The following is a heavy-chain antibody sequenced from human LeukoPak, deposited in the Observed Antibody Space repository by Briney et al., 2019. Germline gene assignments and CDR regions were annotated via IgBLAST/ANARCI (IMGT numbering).Heavy chain of an antibody. CDR1: GGSISSDSYY. J-gene: IGHJ4*02. CDR2: IYTSGST. Sequence: SETLSLTCTVSGGSISSDSYYWSWIRQPAGKGLEWIGRIYTSGSTNYNPSLKSRVTISVDTSKNQFSLKLSSVTATDTAVYYCARSYSSSWYSSFVYWGQGTLVTVSS. V-gene: IGHV4-61*02. D-gene: IGHD6-13*01. CDR3: ARSYSSSWYSSFVY.